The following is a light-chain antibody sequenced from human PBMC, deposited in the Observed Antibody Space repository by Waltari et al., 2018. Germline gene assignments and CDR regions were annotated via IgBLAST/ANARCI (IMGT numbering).Light chain of an antibody. J-gene: IGKJ5*01. CDR1: HGISSY. CDR3: QQYYSYAPIT. V-gene: IGKV1-8*01. CDR2: AAS. Sequence: AIRMTQSPSSLSAYTGDRVTITCRASHGISSYLAWYQQKPGKAPKLLIYAASTLQSVVPSRLSGSGSETDFTLTISCLQSEDFATYYCQQYYSYAPITFGQGTRLEIK.